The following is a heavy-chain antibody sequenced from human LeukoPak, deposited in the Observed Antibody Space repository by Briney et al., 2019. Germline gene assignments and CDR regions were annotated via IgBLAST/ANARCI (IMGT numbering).Heavy chain of an antibody. CDR1: GYTFTSYG. V-gene: IGHV1-18*01. CDR2: ISAYNGNT. J-gene: IGHJ4*02. Sequence: GASVKVSCKASGYTFTSYGISWVRQAPGQGLEWMGWISAYNGNTNYAQKFQGRVTITADESTSTAYMELRSLRSDDTAVYYCARVNSGYQLLLMRTDHFDYWGQGTLVTVSS. CDR3: ARVNSGYQLLLMRTDHFDY. D-gene: IGHD2-2*01.